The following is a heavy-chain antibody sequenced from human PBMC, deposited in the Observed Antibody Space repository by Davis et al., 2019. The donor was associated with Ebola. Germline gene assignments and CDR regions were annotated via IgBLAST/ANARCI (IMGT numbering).Heavy chain of an antibody. CDR3: AKQLGYCSTTSCHPGWLDP. D-gene: IGHD2-2*01. J-gene: IGHJ5*02. Sequence: GESLKISCAASGFTFSSYGMHWVRQAPGKGLEWVAVISYDGSNKYYADSVKGRFTISRDNSKNTLYLQMNSLRAEDTAVYYCAKQLGYCSTTSCHPGWLDPWGQGTLVTVSS. CDR2: ISYDGSNK. CDR1: GFTFSSYG. V-gene: IGHV3-30*18.